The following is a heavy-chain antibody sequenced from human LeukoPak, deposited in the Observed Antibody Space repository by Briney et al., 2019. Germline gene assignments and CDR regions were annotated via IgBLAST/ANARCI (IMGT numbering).Heavy chain of an antibody. Sequence: PGGSLRLSCAASGFNFSFFGMHWVRQAPGKGLEWVAVIWYDGSNEYYADSVKGRFAISRDNSKNTVSLQMNSLRADDTSVYYCAREEYDNSGYYVYWGQGTLVTVSS. J-gene: IGHJ4*02. CDR2: IWYDGSNE. V-gene: IGHV3-33*01. D-gene: IGHD3-22*01. CDR3: AREEYDNSGYYVY. CDR1: GFNFSFFG.